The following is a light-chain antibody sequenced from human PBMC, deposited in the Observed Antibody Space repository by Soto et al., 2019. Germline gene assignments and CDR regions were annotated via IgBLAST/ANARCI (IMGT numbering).Light chain of an antibody. J-gene: IGLJ1*01. CDR1: SGDVGGYDY. CDR3: SSSEVSDNPYV. V-gene: IGLV2-8*01. Sequence: QSALTQPPSASGSPGQSVTISCTGTSGDVGGYDYVSWYQQHPGKAPKLMIYEVTKRPLGVPDRFSGSKSGNTASLTVSGLQPEDEADDYCSSSEVSDNPYVFGTGTKLTVL. CDR2: EVT.